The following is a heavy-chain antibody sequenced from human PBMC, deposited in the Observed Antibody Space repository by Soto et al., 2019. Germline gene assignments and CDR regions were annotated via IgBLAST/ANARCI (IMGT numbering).Heavy chain of an antibody. CDR2: TSYDGSNK. CDR1: GFSFSGYA. CDR3: ARDGRFGELNYGMDV. V-gene: IGHV3-30-3*01. D-gene: IGHD3-10*01. Sequence: GGSLRLSCAASGFSFSGYAMHWVRQAPGKGLEWVGVTSYDGSNKYYADSVKGRFTISRDNSKNTLYLQMNSLRVEDTALYYCARDGRFGELNYGMDVWGQGTTVTVSS. J-gene: IGHJ6*02.